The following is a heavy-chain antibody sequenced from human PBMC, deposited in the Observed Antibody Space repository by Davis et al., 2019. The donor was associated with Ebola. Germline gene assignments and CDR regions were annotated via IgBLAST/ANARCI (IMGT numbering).Heavy chain of an antibody. D-gene: IGHD1-7*01. Sequence: MPGGSLRFSCAVYGGSFSGYYWSWIRQPPGKGLEWIGEINHSGSTNHNPSLKSRVTISVDTSKNQFSLQLNSVTPEDTAVYYCARRRTGTAPGLDSWGQGTLVTVSS. V-gene: IGHV4-34*01. CDR1: GGSFSGYY. CDR3: ARRRTGTAPGLDS. J-gene: IGHJ4*02. CDR2: INHSGST.